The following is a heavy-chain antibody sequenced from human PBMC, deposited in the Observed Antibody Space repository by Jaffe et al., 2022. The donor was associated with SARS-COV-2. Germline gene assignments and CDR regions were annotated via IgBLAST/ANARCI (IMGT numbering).Heavy chain of an antibody. CDR3: AARYYDSSDYVDY. V-gene: IGHV5-51*01. CDR2: IYPGDSDT. J-gene: IGHJ4*02. Sequence: EVQLVQSGAEVKKPGESLKISCKGSGYSFTSYWIGWVRQMPGKGLDWMGIIYPGDSDTRYSPSFQGQVTISADKSISTAYLQWSSLQASDTAIYYCAARYYDSSDYVDYWGQGTLVTVSS. CDR1: GYSFTSYW. D-gene: IGHD3-22*01.